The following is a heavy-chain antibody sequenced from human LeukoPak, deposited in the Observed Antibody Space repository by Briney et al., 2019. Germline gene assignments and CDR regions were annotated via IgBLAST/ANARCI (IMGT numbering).Heavy chain of an antibody. CDR2: ISYDGSNK. J-gene: IGHJ4*02. V-gene: IGHV3-30-3*01. Sequence: GGSLRLSCAASGFTFSSYAMHWVRQAPGKGLEWVAVISYDGSNKYYADSVKGRFTISRDNSKNTLYLQMNSLRAEDTAVYYCARVVSAYYDFWSGSSFDYWGQGTLVTVSS. D-gene: IGHD3-3*01. CDR1: GFTFSSYA. CDR3: ARVVSAYYDFWSGSSFDY.